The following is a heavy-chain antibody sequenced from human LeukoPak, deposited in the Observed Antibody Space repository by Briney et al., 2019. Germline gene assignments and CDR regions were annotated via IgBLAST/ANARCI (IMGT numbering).Heavy chain of an antibody. D-gene: IGHD3-22*01. V-gene: IGHV3-20*04. J-gene: IGHJ3*02. CDR2: INWNGGRT. CDR1: GFTFDDYG. Sequence: GGSLRLSCAASGFTFDDYGMSWVRQAPGKGLEWVSGINWNGGRTGYADSVKGRFTISRDNAKNSLYQQMNSLRAEDTALYYCATGDSGYYCGGAFDIWGQGTMVTVSS. CDR3: ATGDSGYYCGGAFDI.